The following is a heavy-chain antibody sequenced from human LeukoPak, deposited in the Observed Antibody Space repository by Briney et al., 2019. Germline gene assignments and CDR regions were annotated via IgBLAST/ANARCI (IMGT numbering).Heavy chain of an antibody. Sequence: SETLSLTCSVSGGSISNYYWSWIRQPPGKGLEWIAYISYSGRTNYNPSLKSRVTISVDSSKNQFSLKLSSVTAGDTAVYYCARTLDDGTLDYWGQGTLVTVSS. CDR2: ISYSGRT. CDR1: GGSISNYY. CDR3: ARTLDDGTLDY. D-gene: IGHD1-1*01. V-gene: IGHV4-59*01. J-gene: IGHJ4*02.